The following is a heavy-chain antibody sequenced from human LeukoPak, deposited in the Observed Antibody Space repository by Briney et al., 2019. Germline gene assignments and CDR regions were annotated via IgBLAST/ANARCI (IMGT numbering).Heavy chain of an antibody. CDR1: GFTFSSYG. CDR2: ISYDGSNK. CDR3: AKDGGDMVVGATNFFDY. Sequence: GGSLRLSCAASGFTFSSYGMHWVRQAPGKGLEWVAVISYDGSNKYYADSVKGRFTISRDNSKNTLYLQMNSLRAEDTAVYYCAKDGGDMVVGATNFFDYWGQGTLVTVSS. V-gene: IGHV3-30*18. J-gene: IGHJ4*02. D-gene: IGHD1-26*01.